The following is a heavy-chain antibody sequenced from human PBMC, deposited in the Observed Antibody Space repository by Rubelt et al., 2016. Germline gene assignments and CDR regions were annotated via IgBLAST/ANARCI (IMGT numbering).Heavy chain of an antibody. CDR3: ARRSFYGSWLWFDP. CDR1: GDSINTYY. Sequence: QVQLQESGPGLVNPSETLSLTCTVSGDSINTYYWSWIRQPPGKGLEWIGSIYYNESTYYNPSLKSRVTISVDTSKNQFSLKLSSGTAADTAVYYCARRSFYGSWLWFDPWGQGTLATVSS. J-gene: IGHJ5*02. D-gene: IGHD3-10*01. CDR2: IYYNEST. V-gene: IGHV4-59*05.